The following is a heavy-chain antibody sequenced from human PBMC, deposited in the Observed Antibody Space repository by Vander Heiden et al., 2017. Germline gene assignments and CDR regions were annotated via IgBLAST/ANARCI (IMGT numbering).Heavy chain of an antibody. V-gene: IGHV3-15*07. CDR2: IKSKAEGGAT. CDR1: GFTFSHAW. J-gene: IGHJ3*02. CDR3: TTGGSYSAFDI. Sequence: EVQLVESGGGLVQPGGSLSLLCAVYGFTFSHAWMNWVRRAPGKGLGWVGRIKSKAEGGATDYAAPVKGRFTISRDDSENTVYLQMNSLESEDTAVYYCTTGGSYSAFDIWGQGTMVTVSS. D-gene: IGHD1-26*01.